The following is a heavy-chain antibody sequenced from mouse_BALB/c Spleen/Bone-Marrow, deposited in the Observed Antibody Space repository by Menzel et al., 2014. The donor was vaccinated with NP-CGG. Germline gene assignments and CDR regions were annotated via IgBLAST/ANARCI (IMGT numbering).Heavy chain of an antibody. CDR1: GFSLKSYG. Sequence: VKLVESGPGLVAPSQSLSITCTVSGFSLKSYGAHWVRQPPGKGLEWLGVIGTGGGTNYNSALMSRLSINKDNSKSQVFLKINSLRTDVTAMYYCARYRAYGNCYFDVWGAGTPVTVSS. V-gene: IGHV2-9*02. CDR3: ARYRAYGNCYFDV. CDR2: IGTGGGT. J-gene: IGHJ1*01. D-gene: IGHD2-1*01.